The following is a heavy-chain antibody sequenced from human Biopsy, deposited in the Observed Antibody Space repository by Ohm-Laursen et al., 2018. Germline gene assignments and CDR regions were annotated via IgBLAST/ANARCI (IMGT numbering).Heavy chain of an antibody. V-gene: IGHV3-21*06. CDR2: ISASSSYI. D-gene: IGHD3-16*01. J-gene: IGHJ5*01. CDR3: ATELLPPGVGGPWLDS. Sequence: SLRLSCSAAGVTLSGCAMNWVRQAPGKGLEWVSSISASSSYIHYADSVKGRFTVSRDNAKNSLYLQMNSLRAADTAIYYCATELLPPGVGGPWLDSWGQGTPVTVSS. CDR1: GVTLSGCA.